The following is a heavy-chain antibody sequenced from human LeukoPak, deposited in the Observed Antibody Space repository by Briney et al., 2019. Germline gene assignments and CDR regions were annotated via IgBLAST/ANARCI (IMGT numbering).Heavy chain of an antibody. CDR2: VYPADSEI. Sequence: RGESLKISCKASGYRFSSYWIGWVRQMPGKGLEWMGVVYPADSEIKYGPSFEGQVTVSADKSTSTAYLQWSSLKASDNAMYYCARLADCGGDCYWGGYFDYWGQGVPVTVSS. D-gene: IGHD2-21*02. V-gene: IGHV5-51*01. CDR1: GYRFSSYW. CDR3: ARLADCGGDCYWGGYFDY. J-gene: IGHJ4*02.